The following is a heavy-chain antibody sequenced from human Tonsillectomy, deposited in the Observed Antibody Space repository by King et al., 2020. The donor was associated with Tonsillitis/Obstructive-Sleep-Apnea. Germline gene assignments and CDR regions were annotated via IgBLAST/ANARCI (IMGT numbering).Heavy chain of an antibody. CDR1: GFTFSSYG. D-gene: IGHD2-21*02. CDR2: ISYDGSNK. CDR3: AKGGEDRVVVTAIHYFFDS. Sequence: VQLVESGGGVFQPGRSLRLSCAASGFTFSSYGMHWVRQAPGKGLEWVAVISYDGSNKYYADSVKGRFTISRDNSKNTLYLQMNSLRVEDMAVYYCAKGGEDRVVVTAIHYFFDSWGQGTLVTVSS. J-gene: IGHJ4*02. V-gene: IGHV3-30*18.